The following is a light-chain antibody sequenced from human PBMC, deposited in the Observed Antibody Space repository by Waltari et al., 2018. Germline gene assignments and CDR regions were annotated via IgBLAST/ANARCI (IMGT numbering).Light chain of an antibody. V-gene: IGLV1-44*01. CDR1: GSHIGSNV. Sequence: QSVLTQPPSTSGTPGQTVTISCSGSGSHIGSNVVNWYPQVQGTAPQPLIYSNNQRPSGVPDRFSGSKSATSASLAISGLQSEDEADYYCTAWDESLVGRLFGGGTKLTVL. CDR2: SNN. J-gene: IGLJ2*01. CDR3: TAWDESLVGRL.